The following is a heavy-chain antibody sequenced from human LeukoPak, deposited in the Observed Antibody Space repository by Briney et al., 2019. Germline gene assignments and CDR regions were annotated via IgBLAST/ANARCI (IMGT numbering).Heavy chain of an antibody. J-gene: IGHJ4*02. CDR2: IYYSGST. CDR1: GDSVSTTIYY. Sequence: SETLSLTCTVSGDSVSTTIYYWGWIRQPPGRGLECIGGIYYSGSTNYNPSLKSRVPISVDPSKNQFSLKLSSVTAADTAVYYCARVAPAAFPAFDYWGQGTLVTVSS. D-gene: IGHD2-2*01. V-gene: IGHV4-39*07. CDR3: ARVAPAAFPAFDY.